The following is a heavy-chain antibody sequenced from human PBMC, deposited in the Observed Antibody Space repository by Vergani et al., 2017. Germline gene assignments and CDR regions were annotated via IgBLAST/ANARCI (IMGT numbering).Heavy chain of an antibody. J-gene: IGHJ4*02. CDR2: INPSGGST. CDR3: ARALGSSGGSCDSNGY. D-gene: IGHD2-15*01. V-gene: IGHV1-46*01. Sequence: QVQLVQSGAEVKKPGASVKVSCKASGYTFTSYYMHWVRQAPGQGLEWMGIINPSGGSTSYAQKFQGRVTMTRDTSTSTVYMELSSLRAEDTGVYYCARALGSSGGSCDSNGYWGQGTLVTVSS. CDR1: GYTFTSYY.